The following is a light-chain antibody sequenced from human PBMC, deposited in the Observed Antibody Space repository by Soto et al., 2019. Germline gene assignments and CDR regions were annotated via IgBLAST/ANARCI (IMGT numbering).Light chain of an antibody. CDR1: SSDVGGYNF. CDR2: DVS. V-gene: IGLV2-11*01. CDR3: CSYAGSYTWL. Sequence: QSALTQPRSVSGSPGQSVTISCTGTSSDVGGYNFDSWYQQHPGKAPKLMIYDVSKRPSGVPDRFSGSKSGNTVSLTISGLQAEDEADYYCCSYAGSYTWLFGGGTKLTVL. J-gene: IGLJ3*02.